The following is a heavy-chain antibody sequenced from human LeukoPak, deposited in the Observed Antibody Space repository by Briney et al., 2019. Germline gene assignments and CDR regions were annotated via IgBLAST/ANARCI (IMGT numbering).Heavy chain of an antibody. CDR1: GYTFTSYG. J-gene: IGHJ4*02. CDR2: ISAYNGNT. Sequence: ASVKVSCKASGYTFTSYGISWVRQAPGQGLEWMRWISAYNGNTNYAQKLQGRVTMTTDTSTSTAYMELRSLRSDDTAVYYCARDLSDIVVVLAAFESYVWGQGTLVTVPS. D-gene: IGHD2-2*01. CDR3: ARDLSDIVVVLAAFESYV. V-gene: IGHV1-18*01.